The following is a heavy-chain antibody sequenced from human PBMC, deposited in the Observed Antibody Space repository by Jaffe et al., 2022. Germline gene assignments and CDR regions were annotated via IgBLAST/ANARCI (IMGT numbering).Heavy chain of an antibody. CDR3: ARSTSAGKHTVTTSVPLY. D-gene: IGHD4-17*01. Sequence: QLQLQESGPGLVKPSETLSLTCTVSGGSISSSSYYWGWIRQPPGKGLEWIGSIYYSGSTYYNPSLKSRVTISVDTSKNQFSLKLSSVTAADTAVYYCARSTSAGKHTVTTSVPLYWGQGTLVTVSS. J-gene: IGHJ4*02. CDR1: GGSISSSSYY. V-gene: IGHV4-39*01. CDR2: IYYSGST.